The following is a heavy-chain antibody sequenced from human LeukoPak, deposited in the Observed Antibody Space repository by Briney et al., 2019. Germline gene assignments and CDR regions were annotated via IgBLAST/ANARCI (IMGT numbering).Heavy chain of an antibody. J-gene: IGHJ4*02. Sequence: PGGSLRLSCAASGFTFSSYGMSWIRQAAGQGLEWVSSIDDSGGSTSCADSVKGRFTFSRDNSKNTMYLQLNCLRGDDPAVSYCTRNSGWYGVSWGQGTLVTVST. V-gene: IGHV3-23*01. D-gene: IGHD6-19*01. CDR2: IDDSGGST. CDR1: GFTFSSYG. CDR3: TRNSGWYGVS.